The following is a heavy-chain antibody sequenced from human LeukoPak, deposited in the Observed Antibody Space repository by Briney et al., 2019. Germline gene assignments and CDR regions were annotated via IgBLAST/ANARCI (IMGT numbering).Heavy chain of an antibody. CDR3: ARLRWQLVGPYFDY. Sequence: SETLSLTCSFSGDSISTDYWSWIRQSPGKGLEWIGHIYSSGNTDYNSSLKSRVTISVDTSKSRFSLRLSSVTATDTAGYYCARLRWQLVGPYFDYWGQGILVTVSS. CDR1: GDSISTDY. V-gene: IGHV4-59*01. D-gene: IGHD1-26*01. J-gene: IGHJ4*02. CDR2: IYSSGNT.